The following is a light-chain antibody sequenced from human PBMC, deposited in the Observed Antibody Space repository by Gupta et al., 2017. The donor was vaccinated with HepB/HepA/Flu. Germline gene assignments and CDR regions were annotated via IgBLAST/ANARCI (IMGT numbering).Light chain of an antibody. CDR3: VSYPNSNSVDVV. CDR1: RSDVGGYTY. J-gene: IGLJ2*01. CDR2: DVS. V-gene: IGLV2-14*03. Sequence: QSALPQPASVSGSPGQSNTISCTGTRSDVGGYTYVSWYQHHPGKAPNLMIYDVSNRHSGRAHRLSGSESGNTAALTIAGLLAEEEADCYCVSYPNSNSVDVVFGGGTKLTVL.